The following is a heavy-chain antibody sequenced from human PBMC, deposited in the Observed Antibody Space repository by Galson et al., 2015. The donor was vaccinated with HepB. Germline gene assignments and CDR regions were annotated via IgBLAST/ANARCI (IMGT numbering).Heavy chain of an antibody. J-gene: IGHJ6*02. CDR1: GGTFSSYA. D-gene: IGHD4-17*01. CDR2: IIPIFGTA. V-gene: IGHV1-69*13. CDR3: ARPYSTVTTPGSPYYYYYGMDV. Sequence: SVKVSCKASGGTFSSYAISWVRQAPGQGLEWMGGIIPIFGTANYAQKFQGRVTITADESTSTAYMELSSLRPEDTAVYYCARPYSTVTTPGSPYYYYYGMDVWGQGTTVTVSS.